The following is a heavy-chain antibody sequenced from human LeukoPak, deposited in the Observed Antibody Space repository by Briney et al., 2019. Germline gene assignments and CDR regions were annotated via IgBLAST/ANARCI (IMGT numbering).Heavy chain of an antibody. CDR3: AMGFWYEEYFQH. CDR2: IYYSGST. V-gene: IGHV4-59*02. Sequence: SETQSLTCTVSGASVSSYYWSWIRQPPGKGLEWIGYIYYSGSTNYNPSLKSRITISVDTSKNQFSLRLSSVTAADTAVYFCAMGFWYEEYFQHWGQGSLVIVSS. D-gene: IGHD6-13*01. J-gene: IGHJ1*01. CDR1: GASVSSYY.